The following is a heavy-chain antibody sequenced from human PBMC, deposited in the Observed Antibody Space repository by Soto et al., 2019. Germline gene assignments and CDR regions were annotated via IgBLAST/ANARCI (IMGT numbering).Heavy chain of an antibody. Sequence: GGSLRLSCAASGFTFSSYGMHWVRQAPGKGLEWVAVIWYDGSNKYYANSVKGRFTISRDNSKNTLYLQMNSLRAEDTAVYYCARDRNIVVVPAALGAFDIWGQGTMVTVSS. J-gene: IGHJ3*02. CDR3: ARDRNIVVVPAALGAFDI. V-gene: IGHV3-33*01. CDR1: GFTFSSYG. CDR2: IWYDGSNK. D-gene: IGHD2-2*01.